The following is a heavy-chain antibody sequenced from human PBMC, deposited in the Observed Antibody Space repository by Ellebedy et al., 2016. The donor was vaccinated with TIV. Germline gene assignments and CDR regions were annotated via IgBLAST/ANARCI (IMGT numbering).Heavy chain of an antibody. J-gene: IGHJ6*04. V-gene: IGHV3-7*01. D-gene: IGHD2-15*01. CDR1: GFTFSGYW. CDR2: IKPDGSAR. Sequence: GGSLRLSCSASGFTFSGYWMSWVRHSPGKGLEWVANIKPDGSARNYVDSVKGRFTISRDDARNSPYLQMNSLRVEDTAIYYCVRGGRADVWGKGTTVTVSS. CDR3: VRGGRADV.